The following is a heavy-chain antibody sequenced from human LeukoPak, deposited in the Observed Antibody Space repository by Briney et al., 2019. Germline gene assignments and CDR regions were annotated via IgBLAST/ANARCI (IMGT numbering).Heavy chain of an antibody. D-gene: IGHD3-22*01. Sequence: GASVKVSCKASGGTFSSYAISWVRQAPGQGLERMGGIIPIFGTANYAQKFQGRVTITADESTSTAYMELSSLRSEDTAVYYCARYYDSSGYYSDYWGQGTLVTVSS. V-gene: IGHV1-69*13. J-gene: IGHJ4*02. CDR2: IIPIFGTA. CDR1: GGTFSSYA. CDR3: ARYYDSSGYYSDY.